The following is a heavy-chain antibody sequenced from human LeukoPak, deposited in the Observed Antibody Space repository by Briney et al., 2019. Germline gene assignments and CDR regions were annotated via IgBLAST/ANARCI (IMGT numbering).Heavy chain of an antibody. CDR3: AKTAPERLWFGELLSFDY. CDR1: GYTFTSYA. Sequence: ASVKVSCKASGYTFTSYAMNWVRQAPGQGLEWMGWINTNTGNPTYAQGFTGRFVFSLDTSVSTAYLQISSLKAEDTAVYYCAKTAPERLWFGELLSFDYWGQGTLVTVSS. V-gene: IGHV7-4-1*02. D-gene: IGHD3-10*01. J-gene: IGHJ4*02. CDR2: INTNTGNP.